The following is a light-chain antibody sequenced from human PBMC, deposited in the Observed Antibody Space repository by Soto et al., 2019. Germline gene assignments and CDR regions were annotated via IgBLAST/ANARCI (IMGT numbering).Light chain of an antibody. Sequence: EIQMTQYPSSLSASVGDRVTITCQASQDTNNYLNWYQQKSGKAPRLLIYDVSKLATGVPSRFSGGGSGTDFTFTISSLQPEDIATYFCQQSSNLPFTFGPGTKVD. CDR3: QQSSNLPFT. CDR1: QDTNNY. CDR2: DVS. V-gene: IGKV1-33*01. J-gene: IGKJ3*01.